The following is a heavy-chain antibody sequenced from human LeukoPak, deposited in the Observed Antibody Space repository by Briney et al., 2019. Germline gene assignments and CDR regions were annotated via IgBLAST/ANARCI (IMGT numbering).Heavy chain of an antibody. CDR3: ASSGGWDTAMVHFDY. Sequence: GSSVKVSCKASGGIFSSYAISWVRQAPGQGLEWMGRIIPIIGIANYAQKFQGRVTITADKSTSTAYMELSSLRSEDTAVCYCASSGGWDTAMVHFDYWGQGTLVTVSS. D-gene: IGHD5-18*01. CDR1: GGIFSSYA. CDR2: IIPIIGIA. J-gene: IGHJ4*02. V-gene: IGHV1-69*04.